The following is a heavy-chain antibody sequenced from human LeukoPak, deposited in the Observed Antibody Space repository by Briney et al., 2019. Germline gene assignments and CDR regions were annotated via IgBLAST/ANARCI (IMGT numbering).Heavy chain of an antibody. V-gene: IGHV4-59*08. D-gene: IGHD6-19*01. Sequence: PSETLSLTCTVSGGSISSYYWSWIRQPPGKGLEWIGYIYYSGSTNYNPSLKSRVTISVDTSKNQFSLKLSSVTAADTAVYYCARHPRIAVAGTGDWLDPWGQGTLVTVSS. J-gene: IGHJ5*02. CDR2: IYYSGST. CDR3: ARHPRIAVAGTGDWLDP. CDR1: GGSISSYY.